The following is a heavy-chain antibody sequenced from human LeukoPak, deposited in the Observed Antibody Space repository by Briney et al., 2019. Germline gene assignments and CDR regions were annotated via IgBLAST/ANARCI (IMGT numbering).Heavy chain of an antibody. CDR2: IYSSGST. J-gene: IGHJ4*02. D-gene: IGHD1-20*01. CDR1: GFTFSDYY. V-gene: IGHV3-53*01. CDR3: AKVKWKLIGYFDY. Sequence: GGSLRLSCAASGFTFSDYYMSWIRQAPGKGLEWVSLIYSSGSTYYADSVKGRFTNSRDDSKNTLFLQMNSLRAEDTAVYFCAKVKWKLIGYFDYWGQGTLVTVSS.